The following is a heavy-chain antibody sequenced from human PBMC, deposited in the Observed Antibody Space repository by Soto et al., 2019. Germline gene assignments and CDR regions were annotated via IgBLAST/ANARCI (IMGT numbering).Heavy chain of an antibody. J-gene: IGHJ4*02. V-gene: IGHV1-58*01. CDR2: LVVGSGNT. Sequence: QMQGVQSGPEVKKPGTSVKVSCKTSGFMFTSSAVQWVRQARGQLLEWIGWLVVGSGNTHYAQHFQERVTLTMDMSTGTAYMELSSLRSEDTAVYYCAAVPVLRFLKWLPAYFDYWGQGTLVTVSS. D-gene: IGHD3-3*01. CDR3: AAVPVLRFLKWLPAYFDY. CDR1: GFMFTSSA.